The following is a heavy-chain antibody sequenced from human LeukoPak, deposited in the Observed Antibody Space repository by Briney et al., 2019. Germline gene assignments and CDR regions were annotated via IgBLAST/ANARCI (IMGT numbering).Heavy chain of an antibody. V-gene: IGHV3-74*01. D-gene: IGHD3-22*01. CDR3: AKDPYYYDSSGYY. CDR1: GFTFSRYW. CDR2: INSDGSST. J-gene: IGHJ4*02. Sequence: GGSLRLSCAASGFTFSRYWMHWVRQAPGKGLVWVSRINSDGSSTSYADSVKGRFTISRDNSKNTLYLQMNSLRAEDTAVYYCAKDPYYYDSSGYYWGQGTLVTVSS.